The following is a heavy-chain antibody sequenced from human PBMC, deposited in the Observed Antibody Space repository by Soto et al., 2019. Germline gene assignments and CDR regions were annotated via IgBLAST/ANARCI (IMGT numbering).Heavy chain of an antibody. D-gene: IGHD5-18*01. Sequence: LGGSLRLSCAASGFTFSSYGMHWVRQAPGKGLEWVAVISYDGSNKYYADSVKGRFTISRDNSKNTLYLQMNSLRAEDTAVYYCAKGWSEWIQLWSAFDYWGQGTLVTVSS. CDR2: ISYDGSNK. V-gene: IGHV3-30*18. CDR1: GFTFSSYG. CDR3: AKGWSEWIQLWSAFDY. J-gene: IGHJ4*02.